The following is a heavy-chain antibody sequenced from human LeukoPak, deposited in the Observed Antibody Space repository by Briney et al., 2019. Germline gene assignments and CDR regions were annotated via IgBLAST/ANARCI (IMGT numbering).Heavy chain of an antibody. CDR1: GGSFSGYY. D-gene: IGHD3-9*01. Sequence: SETLSLTCAVYGGSFSGYYWSWIRQPPGKGLEWIGYIHYSGSTNYNPSLKSRVTISVDTSKNQFSLKLSSVTAADTAVYYCARERILTGYRRIDYWGQGTLVTVSS. V-gene: IGHV4-59*01. CDR3: ARERILTGYRRIDY. CDR2: IHYSGST. J-gene: IGHJ4*02.